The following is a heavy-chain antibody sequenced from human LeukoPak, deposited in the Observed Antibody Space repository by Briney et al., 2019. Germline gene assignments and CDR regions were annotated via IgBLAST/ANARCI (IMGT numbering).Heavy chain of an antibody. D-gene: IGHD4-17*01. CDR3: ARHDSAPQGTVTTFLFDY. J-gene: IGHJ4*02. CDR1: GGSISSSSYY. V-gene: IGHV4-39*01. Sequence: PSETLSLTCTVSGGSISSSSYYWGWIRQPPWKGLEWIGSIYYSGSTYYNPSLKSRVTISVDTSKNQFSLKLSSVTAADTAVYYCARHDSAPQGTVTTFLFDYWGQGTLVTVSS. CDR2: IYYSGST.